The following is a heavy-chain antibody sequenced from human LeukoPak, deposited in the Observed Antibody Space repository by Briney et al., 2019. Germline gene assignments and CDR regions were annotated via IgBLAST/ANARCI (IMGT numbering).Heavy chain of an antibody. D-gene: IGHD3-22*01. CDR2: INHSGST. CDR3: AREGTDYYDSSGYYWSDY. J-gene: IGHJ4*02. Sequence: PSETLSLTCAVYGGSFSGYYWSWIRQPPGKGLEWIGEINHSGSTNYNPSLKSRVTISVDTSKNQFSLKLSSVTAADTAVYYCAREGTDYYDSSGYYWSDYWGQGTLVTVSS. CDR1: GGSFSGYY. V-gene: IGHV4-34*01.